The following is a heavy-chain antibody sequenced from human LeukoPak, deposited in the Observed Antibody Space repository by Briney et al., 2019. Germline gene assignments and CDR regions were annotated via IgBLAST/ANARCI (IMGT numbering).Heavy chain of an antibody. CDR2: ISYSGST. CDR3: AREFYTALRS. J-gene: IGHJ5*02. Sequence: SETLSLTCSVSGGSISSYYWSWIRQPPGKRLEWIGYISYSGSTNYNPSLKSRVTISVDTSKNQFSLKLSSVTAADTAVYYCAREFYTALRSWGQGTLVTVSS. CDR1: GGSISSYY. D-gene: IGHD2-2*02. V-gene: IGHV4-59*01.